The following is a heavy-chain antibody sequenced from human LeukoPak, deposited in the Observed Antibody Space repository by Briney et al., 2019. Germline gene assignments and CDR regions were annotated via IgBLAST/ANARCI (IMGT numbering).Heavy chain of an antibody. J-gene: IGHJ4*02. D-gene: IGHD3-9*01. CDR1: GYTFIGYY. CDR3: AREPMYYDILTGSFDY. V-gene: IGHV1-2*06. CDR2: INPNSGGT. Sequence: ASVKVSCTASGYTFIGYYMHWVRQAPGQGLEWMGRINPNSGGTNYAQKFQGRVTMTRDTSISTAYMELSRLRSDDTAVYYCAREPMYYDILTGSFDYWGQGTLVTVSS.